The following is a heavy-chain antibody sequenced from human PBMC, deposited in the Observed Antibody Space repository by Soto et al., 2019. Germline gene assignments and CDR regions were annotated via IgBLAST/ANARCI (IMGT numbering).Heavy chain of an antibody. CDR1: GFTFSSYG. CDR2: IWYDGSNK. D-gene: IGHD3-16*01. J-gene: IGHJ6*02. V-gene: IGHV3-33*01. Sequence: QVQLVESGGGVVQPGRSLRLSCAASGFTFSSYGMHWVRQAPGKGLEWVAVIWYDGSNKYYADSVKGRFTISRDNSKNKLYLQMKSLRAEDTAVYYCARALRGYGMDVWVQGTTVTVSS. CDR3: ARALRGYGMDV.